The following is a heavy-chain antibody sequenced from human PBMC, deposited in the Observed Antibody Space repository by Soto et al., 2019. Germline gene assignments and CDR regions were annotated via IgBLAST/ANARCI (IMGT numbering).Heavy chain of an antibody. CDR3: AAGGGLPRYY. CDR1: GGSISTYY. J-gene: IGHJ4*02. D-gene: IGHD5-12*01. V-gene: IGHV4-59*04. CDR2: IYHSGST. Sequence: TSETLSLTCTVSGGSISTYYWTWIRQSPGKGPEWIGYIYHSGSTYYNPSLKSRVTISVDRSKNQFSLKLSSVTAADTAVYYCAAGGGLPRYYWGQGTLVTVSS.